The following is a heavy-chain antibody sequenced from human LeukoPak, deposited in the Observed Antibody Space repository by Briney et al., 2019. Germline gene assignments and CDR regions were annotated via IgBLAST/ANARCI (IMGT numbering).Heavy chain of an antibody. CDR1: GGSINTGSYY. J-gene: IGHJ5*02. CDR3: AREGTYYYDSSAYSLFDP. V-gene: IGHV4-61*09. D-gene: IGHD3-22*01. Sequence: SQTLSLTCTVSGGSINTGSYYWSWIPRPAGKGLERIWHIYTTGSTNYNPSLTSRVTISLYTSQNQFSLNMNSVTGADPGVYYCAREGTYYYDSSAYSLFDPWGQGTLVTVPS. CDR2: IYTTGST.